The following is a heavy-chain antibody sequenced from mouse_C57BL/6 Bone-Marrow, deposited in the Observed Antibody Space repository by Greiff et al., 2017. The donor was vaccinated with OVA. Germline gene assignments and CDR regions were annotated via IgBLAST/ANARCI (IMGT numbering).Heavy chain of an antibody. J-gene: IGHJ3*01. V-gene: IGHV1-4*01. Sequence: VKLQESGAELARPGASVKMSCKASGYTFTSYTMHWVKQRPGQGLEWIGYINPSSGYTKYNQKFKDKATLTADKSSSTAYMQLSSLTSEDSAVYYCARSNDYDVAWFAYWGQGTLVTVSA. CDR1: GYTFTSYT. CDR2: INPSSGYT. D-gene: IGHD2-4*01. CDR3: ARSNDYDVAWFAY.